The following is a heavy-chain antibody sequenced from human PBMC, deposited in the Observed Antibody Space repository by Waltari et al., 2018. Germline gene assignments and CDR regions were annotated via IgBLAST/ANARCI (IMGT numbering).Heavy chain of an antibody. J-gene: IGHJ4*02. Sequence: QVQLQESGPGLVKPSETLSLTCAVSGYSISSGYYWGWIRQPPGKGLEWIGSIYHSGSTYYNPSLKSRVTISVDTSKNQFSLKLSSVTAADTAVYYCARRRSSSSGFDYWGQGTLVTVSS. V-gene: IGHV4-38-2*01. CDR3: ARRRSSSSGFDY. D-gene: IGHD6-6*01. CDR2: IYHSGST. CDR1: GYSISSGYY.